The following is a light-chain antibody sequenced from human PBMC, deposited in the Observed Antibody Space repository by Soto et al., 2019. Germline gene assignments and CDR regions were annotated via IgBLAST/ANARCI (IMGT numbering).Light chain of an antibody. CDR3: QHNDSTPVFT. CDR1: QSFRTNY. CDR2: CVS. V-gene: IGKV3-20*01. J-gene: IGKJ4*01. Sequence: EVVLTQSPGTLSLSPGERATLSCRASQSFRTNYLAWYQQRPGQAPRLLIYCVSRRASSIPDRFSGSGSEDDFTPTISIVEAEYSGVYYRQHNDSTPVFTFGGGTKVEIK.